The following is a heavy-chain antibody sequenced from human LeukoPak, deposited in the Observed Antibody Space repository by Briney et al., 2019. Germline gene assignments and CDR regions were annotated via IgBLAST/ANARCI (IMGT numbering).Heavy chain of an antibody. CDR1: GFTFSSFV. J-gene: IGHJ4*02. CDR2: ISSSSSYI. V-gene: IGHV3-21*01. D-gene: IGHD4-23*01. CDR3: ARDSDYGGKN. Sequence: GGSLRLSCAASGFTFSSFVMNWVRQAPGKGLEWVSYISSSSSYIYYADSVKGRFTISRDNAKNSLYLQMNSLRAEDTAVYYCARDSDYGGKNWGQGTLVTVSS.